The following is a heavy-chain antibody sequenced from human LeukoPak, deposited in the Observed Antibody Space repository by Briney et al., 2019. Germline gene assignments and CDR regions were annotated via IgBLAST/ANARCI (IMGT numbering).Heavy chain of an antibody. V-gene: IGHV4-38-2*02. J-gene: IGHJ4*02. CDR1: GYSISSGYY. Sequence: PSETLSLTCTVSGYSISSGYYWGWIRQPPGKGLEWIGSIYHSGSTYYNPSLKSRVTISVDTSRNQFSLKLSSVTAADTAVYYCARGGQGSSWFSWGQGTLVTVSS. D-gene: IGHD6-13*01. CDR3: ARGGQGSSWFS. CDR2: IYHSGST.